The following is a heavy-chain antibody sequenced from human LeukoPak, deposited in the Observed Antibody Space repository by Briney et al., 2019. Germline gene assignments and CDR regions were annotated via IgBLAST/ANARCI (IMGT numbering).Heavy chain of an antibody. CDR3: ASTIVVDY. CDR2: IKQDGSEK. D-gene: IGHD3-22*01. J-gene: IGHJ4*02. Sequence: GGSLRLSCAASGLTLSSYWMSWVRQAPGKGLEWVANIKQDGSEKYYVDSVKGRFTISRDNAKNSLYLQMNSLRAEDTAVYYCASTIVVDYWGQGTLVTVSS. V-gene: IGHV3-7*03. CDR1: GLTLSSYW.